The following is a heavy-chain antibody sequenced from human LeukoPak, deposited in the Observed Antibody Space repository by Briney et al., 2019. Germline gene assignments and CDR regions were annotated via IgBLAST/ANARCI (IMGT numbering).Heavy chain of an antibody. CDR2: IKQDGSEK. CDR1: GFTFSSYW. CDR3: ARGGHIAAAGTGYYYMGV. Sequence: GGSLRLSCVASGFTFSSYWMSWVRQAPGKGLEWVANIKQDGSEKYYVDSVKGRFTISRDNAKNSLYLQMNSLRAEDTAVYYCARGGHIAAAGTGYYYMGVWGKGTTVTVSS. D-gene: IGHD6-13*01. J-gene: IGHJ6*03. V-gene: IGHV3-7*01.